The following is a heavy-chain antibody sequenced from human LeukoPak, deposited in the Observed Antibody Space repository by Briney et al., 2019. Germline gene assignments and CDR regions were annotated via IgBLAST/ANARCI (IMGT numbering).Heavy chain of an antibody. CDR2: INPNSGGT. V-gene: IGHV1-2*02. J-gene: IGHJ4*02. Sequence: ASVKVSCKASGYTFTGYYMHWVRQAPGQGLEWMGWINPNSGGTNYAQKFQGRVTMTSDTSITTAYMELSRLTSDDTAVYYCARDPFALGIVIVPYWGQGTLVTVSS. CDR3: ARDPFALGIVIVPY. CDR1: GYTFTGYY. D-gene: IGHD2/OR15-2a*01.